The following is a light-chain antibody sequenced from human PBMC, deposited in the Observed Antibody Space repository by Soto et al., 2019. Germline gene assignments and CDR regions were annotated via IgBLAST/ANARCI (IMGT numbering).Light chain of an antibody. CDR1: QSVTYRY. Sequence: ETVLTQSPGTLALSPGERVTLSCRASQSVTYRYLAWYQQKPGQAPRLLIYAASTRATGIPDRFSGSGSGTDFTLTINRLEPEDFAVYYCQQYGSSPPTFGQGTKVDIK. V-gene: IGKV3-20*01. CDR2: AAS. CDR3: QQYGSSPPT. J-gene: IGKJ1*01.